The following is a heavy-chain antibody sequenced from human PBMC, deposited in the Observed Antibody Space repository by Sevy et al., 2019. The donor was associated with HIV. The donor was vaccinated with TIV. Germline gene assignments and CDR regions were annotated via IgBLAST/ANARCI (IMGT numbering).Heavy chain of an antibody. CDR3: XRDPRYCSSTSCYEQDYYYYYGMDV. D-gene: IGHD2-2*01. Sequence: ASVKVSCKASGGTFSSYAISWVRQAPGQGLEWMGGIIPIFGTANYAQKFQGRVTITADESTSTAYMELSSLRSEDTXXXXXXRDPRYCSSTSCYEQDYYYYYGMDVWGQGTTVTVSS. V-gene: IGHV1-69*13. CDR1: GGTFSSYA. J-gene: IGHJ6*02. CDR2: IIPIFGTA.